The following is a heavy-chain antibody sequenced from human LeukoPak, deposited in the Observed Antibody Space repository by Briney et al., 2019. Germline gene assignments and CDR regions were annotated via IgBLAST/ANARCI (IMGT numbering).Heavy chain of an antibody. CDR3: AREGSLEYYFEY. CDR2: INSDGSKT. CDR1: GFFFNTYW. J-gene: IGHJ4*02. D-gene: IGHD3-10*01. Sequence: PWGSLRLSCAASGFFFNTYWMHWVRQAPGKGLVWVSSINSDGSKTSHADSVKGRFTISRDNAKNTLYLQMNGLRAEDTAVYYCAREGSLEYYFEYWGRGTVVTVSS. V-gene: IGHV3-74*01.